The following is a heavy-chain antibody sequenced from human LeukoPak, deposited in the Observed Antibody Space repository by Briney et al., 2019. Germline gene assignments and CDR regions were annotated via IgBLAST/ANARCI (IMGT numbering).Heavy chain of an antibody. Sequence: PGGSLRLSCAASGFTFSNYAMSWVRQAPGRGLEWASTFSGSSSSTYYAASVKGRFTISRDNSKNTLYLQMNSLRAGDTAVYYCAKRAGTGTKHFDYWGQGALVTVSS. V-gene: IGHV3-23*01. J-gene: IGHJ4*02. CDR2: FSGSSSST. CDR3: AKRAGTGTKHFDY. D-gene: IGHD1-1*01. CDR1: GFTFSNYA.